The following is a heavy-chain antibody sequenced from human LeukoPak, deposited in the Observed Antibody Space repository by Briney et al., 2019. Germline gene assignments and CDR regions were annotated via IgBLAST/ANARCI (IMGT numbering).Heavy chain of an antibody. Sequence: GSLRLSCAASGFTFSSYAMSWVRQAPGKGLEWVSTINKSGGSAYYADSLRGRFTISRDNSKNTLFLQMNSLRAEDTAVYYCAKNDLTDYAFDYSYQAT. CDR3: AKNDLTDYAFDY. V-gene: IGHV3-23*01. J-gene: IGHJ4*02. D-gene: IGHD3/OR15-3a*01. CDR1: GFTFSSYA. CDR2: INKSGGSA.